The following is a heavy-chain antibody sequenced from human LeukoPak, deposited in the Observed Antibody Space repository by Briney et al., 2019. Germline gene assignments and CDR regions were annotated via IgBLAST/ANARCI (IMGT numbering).Heavy chain of an antibody. CDR3: AKASPFGELSS. CDR2: ISYDGSNK. CDR1: GFTFSSFG. V-gene: IGHV3-30*18. Sequence: GGSLRLSCAASGFTFSSFGIHWVRQAPGKGLEWVAVISYDGSNKYYTDSVKGRFTISRDNSKNTLYLQMNSLRAEDTAVYYCAKASPFGELSSWGQGTLVTVSS. J-gene: IGHJ4*02. D-gene: IGHD3-10*01.